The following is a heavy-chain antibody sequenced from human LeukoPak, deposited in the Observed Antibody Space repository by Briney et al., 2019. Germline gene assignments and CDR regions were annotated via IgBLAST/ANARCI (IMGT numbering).Heavy chain of an antibody. Sequence: GGSLRPSCAASGFTFSSYSMNWVRQAPGKGLEWVSSISSSSSYIYYADSVKGRFTISRDNAKNSLNLQMNSLRAEDTAVYYCARDHRAAAGTFDYWGQGTLVTVSS. V-gene: IGHV3-21*01. D-gene: IGHD6-13*01. CDR2: ISSSSSYI. J-gene: IGHJ4*02. CDR1: GFTFSSYS. CDR3: ARDHRAAAGTFDY.